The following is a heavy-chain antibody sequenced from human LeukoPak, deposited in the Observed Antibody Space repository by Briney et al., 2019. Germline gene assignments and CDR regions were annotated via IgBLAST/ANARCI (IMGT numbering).Heavy chain of an antibody. CDR3: AREGRSGSYEY. V-gene: IGHV4-61*08. J-gene: IGHJ4*02. D-gene: IGHD1-26*01. CDR2: IYYSGST. CDR1: GGSVSSGGYY. Sequence: PSETLSLTCTVSGGSVSSGGYYWSWIRQPPGKGLGWIAYIYYSGSTNYNPSLKSRVTISVDTSKNQFSLKLSSVTAADTAVYYCAREGRSGSYEYWGQGTLITVSS.